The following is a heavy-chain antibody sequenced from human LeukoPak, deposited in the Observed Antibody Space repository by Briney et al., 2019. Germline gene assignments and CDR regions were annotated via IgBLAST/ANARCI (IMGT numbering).Heavy chain of an antibody. CDR1: GFRDFTFSIYE. V-gene: IGHV3-48*03. D-gene: IGHD1-1*01. CDR3: ARGASNWNFDYYGMDV. Sequence: GGSVTLFCAVSGFRDFTFSIYEMNWVRQAPGKGLEWVSYISSSGSTIYYAASVERLITISRDNAKNSLYVQMNSLRAEDTAVYYCARGASNWNFDYYGMDVWGQGTLVTVSS. J-gene: IGHJ6*02. CDR2: ISSSGSTI.